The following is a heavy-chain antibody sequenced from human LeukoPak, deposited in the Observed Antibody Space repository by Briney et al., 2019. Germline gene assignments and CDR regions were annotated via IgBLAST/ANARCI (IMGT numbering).Heavy chain of an antibody. CDR2: MNPNSGNT. J-gene: IGHJ4*02. CDR3: ARRTTGVVAGLDC. CDR1: GYTFTSYD. Sequence: ASVKVSCKASGYTFTSYDISWERQATGQGPEWMGWMNPNSGNTGYAQKFQGRVTMTRNTSISTAYMELSSLRSEDTAVYYCARRTTGVVAGLDCWGQGTLVTVSS. D-gene: IGHD5-18*01. V-gene: IGHV1-8*01.